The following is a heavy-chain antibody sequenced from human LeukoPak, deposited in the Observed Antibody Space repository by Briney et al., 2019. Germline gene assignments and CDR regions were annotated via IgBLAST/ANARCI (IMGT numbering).Heavy chain of an antibody. Sequence: ISSYNGNTNYAQKLQGRVTMTTDTSTSTAYMELRSLRSDDTAVYYCARDATHDYGDYFDYWGQGTLVTVSS. CDR3: ARDATHDYGDYFDY. V-gene: IGHV1-18*01. D-gene: IGHD4-17*01. CDR2: ISSYNGNT. J-gene: IGHJ4*02.